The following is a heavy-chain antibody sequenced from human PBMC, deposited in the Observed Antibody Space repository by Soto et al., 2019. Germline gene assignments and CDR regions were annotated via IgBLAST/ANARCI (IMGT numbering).Heavy chain of an antibody. CDR1: GGSISSSNYY. CDR2: IFYSGYT. D-gene: IGHD3-3*01. V-gene: IGHV4-39*01. CDR3: ARSGYYDDFYLDF. J-gene: IGHJ4*02. Sequence: PSETLSLTCTVSGGSISSSNYYWGWIRQPPGKGLEWIGSIFYSGYTYYKPSLKSRVTISVDTSKNQYSLKLNSVTAADTAVYYCARSGYYDDFYLDFWGQGALVT.